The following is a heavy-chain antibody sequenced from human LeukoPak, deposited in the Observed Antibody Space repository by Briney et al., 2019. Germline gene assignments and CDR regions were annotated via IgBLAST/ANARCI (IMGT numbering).Heavy chain of an antibody. V-gene: IGHV3-33*01. CDR3: ARDPSSTGYYFDN. CDR2: IWFDGSKE. CDR1: GLSYSSYG. D-gene: IGHD5/OR15-5a*01. Sequence: GTSLRLSCAASGLSYSSYGFHWVRQAPGKGLEWVALIWFDGSKEYYADSVEGRFTISRDNSKKTLFLQMNSLRAEDTAVYHCARDPSSTGYYFDNWGQGTLVTVSS. J-gene: IGHJ4*02.